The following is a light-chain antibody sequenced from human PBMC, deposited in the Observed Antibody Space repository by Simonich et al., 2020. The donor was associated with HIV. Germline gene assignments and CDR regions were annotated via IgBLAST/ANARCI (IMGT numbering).Light chain of an antibody. CDR1: QSISSW. CDR2: KAS. CDR3: QQLNSFPLT. Sequence: DIQMTQSPSTLSASVGDRVTITCRASQSISSWLAWYQQKPGKAPKLLIYKASSLESGVPSRFSGSGSGTEFTLTISSLQPDDFATYYCQQLNSFPLTFGGGTNVGIK. J-gene: IGKJ4*01. V-gene: IGKV1-5*03.